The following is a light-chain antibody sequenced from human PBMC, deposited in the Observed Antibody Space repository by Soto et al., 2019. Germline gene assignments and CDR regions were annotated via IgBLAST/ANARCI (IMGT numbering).Light chain of an antibody. CDR3: QHYNSYPWT. CDR2: KAS. CDR1: QSISSW. V-gene: IGKV1-5*03. J-gene: IGKJ1*01. Sequence: DIQMTQSPSTLSASVGDRVTITCRASQSISSWLAWYQQKPGKAPKLLIYKASSLESGVPSRFRGSGSGTEFTLTISILQPDDFATYYCQHYNSYPWTLGQGTKVQIK.